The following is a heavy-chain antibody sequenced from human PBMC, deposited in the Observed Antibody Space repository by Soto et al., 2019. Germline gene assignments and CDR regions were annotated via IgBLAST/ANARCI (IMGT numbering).Heavy chain of an antibody. J-gene: IGHJ6*02. CDR2: ITGSGGGT. CDR1: GFTFYSNT. D-gene: IGHD6-6*01. V-gene: IGHV3-23*01. Sequence: EVQLLESGGGFVQPGGSLRLSCAASGFTFYSNTMNWVRQAPGKGLEWVSGITGSGGGTFYAESVKGRFTISRDNSKNTIYLQMNSLRVEDTALYYCAKDQTSKAIAAPLYGMDVWGQGTTVTVSS. CDR3: AKDQTSKAIAAPLYGMDV.